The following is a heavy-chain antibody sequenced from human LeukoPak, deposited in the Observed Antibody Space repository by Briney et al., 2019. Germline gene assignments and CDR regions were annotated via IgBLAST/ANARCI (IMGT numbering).Heavy chain of an antibody. D-gene: IGHD3-9*01. V-gene: IGHV3-74*01. Sequence: GGSLRLSCAASGFTFSSYAMHWVRQAPGKGLVWVSRINSDGSSTSYADSVKGRFTISRDNAKNTLYLQMNSLRAEDTAVYYCARESSRFSDYYDILTGYYSSDFDYWGQGTLVTVSS. CDR2: INSDGSST. CDR3: ARESSRFSDYYDILTGYYSSDFDY. J-gene: IGHJ4*02. CDR1: GFTFSSYA.